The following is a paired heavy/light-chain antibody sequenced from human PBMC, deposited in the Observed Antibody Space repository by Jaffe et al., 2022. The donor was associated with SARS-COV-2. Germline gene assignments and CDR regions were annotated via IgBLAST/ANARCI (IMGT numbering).Light chain of an antibody. CDR3: GAWDNNLSAEV. CDR1: NSNIGSHS. CDR2: ENN. J-gene: IGLJ1*01. V-gene: IGLV1-51*02. Sequence: QSVLTQPPSVSAAPGQKVTISCSGSNSNIGSHSLSWYQQLPGTAPKVLIYENNKRPSGIPDRFSGSKSGTSATLGITGLQTGDEADYYCGAWDNNLSAEVFGTGTRVTVL.
Heavy chain of an antibody. V-gene: IGHV3-73*01. J-gene: IGHJ6*02. Sequence: EVQVVESGGGLVQPGGSLKISCAASGFSFSDSDVHWIRQASGEGLESVGRITGESKNYATYAASVKGRFDISRDDSKNTAYLQMNSLKIEDTAVYYCSFYRPGYGIDVWGQGTTVTVSS. CDR1: GFSFSDSD. CDR2: ITGESKNYA. CDR3: SFYRPGYGIDV.